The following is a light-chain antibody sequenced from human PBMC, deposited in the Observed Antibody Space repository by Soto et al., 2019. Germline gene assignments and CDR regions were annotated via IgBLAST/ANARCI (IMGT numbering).Light chain of an antibody. J-gene: IGKJ2*01. CDR2: DAS. V-gene: IGKV1-5*01. CDR1: QSISSW. CDR3: QQYGKSPRT. Sequence: DIQMTQSPSTLSASVGDRVTITCRASQSISSWLAWYQQKPGKAPKLLIYDASSLESGVPSRFSGSGSGTEFTLTISSLQPEDFAVYYCQQYGKSPRTFGQGTKVDIK.